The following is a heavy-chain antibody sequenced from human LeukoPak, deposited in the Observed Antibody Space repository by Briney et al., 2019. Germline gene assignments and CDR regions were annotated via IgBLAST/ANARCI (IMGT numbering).Heavy chain of an antibody. Sequence: GGPLRLSCAASGFTFSSYWMTWVRQAPGKGLEWVANIKQDGSEKYYVDSVKGRFTISRDNAKNSLYLQMNSLRAEDTAVYYCARDRRCSSTSCYYFDYWGQGTLVTVSS. CDR3: ARDRRCSSTSCYYFDY. CDR2: IKQDGSEK. D-gene: IGHD2-2*01. CDR1: GFTFSSYW. V-gene: IGHV3-7*04. J-gene: IGHJ4*02.